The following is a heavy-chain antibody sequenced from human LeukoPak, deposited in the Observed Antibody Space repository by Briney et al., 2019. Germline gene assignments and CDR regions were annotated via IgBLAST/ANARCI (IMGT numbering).Heavy chain of an antibody. Sequence: ASVKVSCKASGGTFNSYAFSWVRQAPGQGLEWMGWIIPIFGTANYAQRFQGRVTITTDESTSTAYMEMSSLRSEDTAVYYCARDPLACSGGSCRPYWYFDLWGRGTLVTVSS. D-gene: IGHD2-15*01. CDR3: ARDPLACSGGSCRPYWYFDL. V-gene: IGHV1-69*05. CDR2: IIPIFGTA. CDR1: GGTFNSYA. J-gene: IGHJ2*01.